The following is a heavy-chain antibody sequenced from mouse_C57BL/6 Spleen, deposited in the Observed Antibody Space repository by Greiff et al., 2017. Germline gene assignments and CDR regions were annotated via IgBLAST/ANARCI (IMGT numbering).Heavy chain of an antibody. J-gene: IGHJ4*01. CDR3: ARAPCAMDY. CDR1: GYTFTSYW. Sequence: QVQLQQPGAELVKPGASVKLSCKASGYTFTSYWMHWVKQRPGQGLEWIGMIHPNSGRTNYNEKFKSKATLTVDTSSSTAYMQLSSLTSADSAVYYCARAPCAMDYWGQGTSVTVSS. CDR2: IHPNSGRT. V-gene: IGHV1-64*01.